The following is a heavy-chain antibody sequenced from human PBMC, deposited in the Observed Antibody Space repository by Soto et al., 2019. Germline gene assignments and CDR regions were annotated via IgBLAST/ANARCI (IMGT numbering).Heavy chain of an antibody. CDR3: AKDKGGFHWATSNFDY. V-gene: IGHV3-48*03. D-gene: IGHD7-27*01. J-gene: IGHJ4*02. CDR2: ISSSGSTI. CDR1: VFTFSSYE. Sequence: GGSLRLSCAASVFTFSSYEMNWVRHAPGKGLEWVSYISSSGSTIYYADSVKGRFTISRDNAKNSLYMQRDSMRAEETAVYYCAKDKGGFHWATSNFDYWSQ.